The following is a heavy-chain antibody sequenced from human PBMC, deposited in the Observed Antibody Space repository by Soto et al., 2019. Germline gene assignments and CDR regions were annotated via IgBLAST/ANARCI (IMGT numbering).Heavy chain of an antibody. CDR3: ARDHSDILTGALDY. V-gene: IGHV1-69*06. J-gene: IGHJ4*02. Sequence: QVQLVQSGAEVKKPGSSVKVSCKASGGTFSSYAISWVRQAPGQGLEWMGGIISIVGTANYAQKFQGRVTITADTSTTTAYMELLSLRSEDTAVYYCARDHSDILTGALDYWGQGTLVTVSS. CDR2: IISIVGTA. CDR1: GGTFSSYA. D-gene: IGHD3-9*01.